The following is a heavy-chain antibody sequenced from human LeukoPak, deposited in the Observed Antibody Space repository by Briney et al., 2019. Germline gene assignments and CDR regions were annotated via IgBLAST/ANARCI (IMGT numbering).Heavy chain of an antibody. CDR3: ARAGYCSTTSCYRHYYGMDV. V-gene: IGHV1-69*04. CDR2: IIPILGIA. CDR1: GGTFSSYA. Sequence: SVSVSCTASGGTFSSYAISWVRQAPGQGLEWMGRIIPILGIANYAQKFQGRVTITADKSTSTAYMELSSLRSEDTAVYYCARAGYCSTTSCYRHYYGMDVWGQGTTVTVSS. D-gene: IGHD2-2*01. J-gene: IGHJ6*02.